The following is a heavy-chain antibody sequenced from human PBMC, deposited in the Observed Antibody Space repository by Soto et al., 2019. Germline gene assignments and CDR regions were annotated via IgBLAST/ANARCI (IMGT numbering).Heavy chain of an antibody. CDR1: GFTFSSYW. J-gene: IGHJ6*03. Sequence: GGSLRLSCAASGFTFSSYWMSWVRQAPGKGLEWVANIKQDGSEKYYVDSVKGRFTISRDNAKNSLYLQMNSLRAEDTAVYYCARSRAGYYYYHMDVWGKGTTVTVS. CDR3: ARSRAGYYYYHMDV. CDR2: IKQDGSEK. D-gene: IGHD6-19*01. V-gene: IGHV3-7*01.